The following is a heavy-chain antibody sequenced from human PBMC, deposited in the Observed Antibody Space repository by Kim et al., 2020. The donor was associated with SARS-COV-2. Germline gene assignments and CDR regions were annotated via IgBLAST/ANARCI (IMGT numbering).Heavy chain of an antibody. CDR1: GFTFSSYG. CDR2: ISYDGSNK. D-gene: IGHD3-10*01. CDR3: AKDPAYYYGSGDY. Sequence: GGSLRLSCAASGFTFSSYGMHWVRQAPGKGLEWVAVISYDGSNKYYADSVKGRFTISRDNSKNTLYLQMNSLRAEDTAVYYCAKDPAYYYGSGDYWGQGT. J-gene: IGHJ4*02. V-gene: IGHV3-30*18.